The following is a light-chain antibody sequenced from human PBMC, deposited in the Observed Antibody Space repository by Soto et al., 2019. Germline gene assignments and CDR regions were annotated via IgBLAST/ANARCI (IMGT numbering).Light chain of an antibody. Sequence: QSVLAHPAPVSWSPGQSITIACTGASSDFGTNNLVSWYQHHPGKVPNLIIYERSKRPSGVSDRFSGSKSGNTASLTISGLQAEEEADYYCCSFTSSNNNVFGAGTKVTXL. J-gene: IGLJ1*01. CDR2: ERS. V-gene: IGLV2-23*01. CDR3: CSFTSSNNNV. CDR1: SSDFGTNNL.